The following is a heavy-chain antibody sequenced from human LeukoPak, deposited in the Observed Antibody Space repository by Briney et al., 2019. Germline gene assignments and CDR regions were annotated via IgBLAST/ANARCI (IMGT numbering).Heavy chain of an antibody. Sequence: GGSLRLSCAASGFTFSSYWMSWVRQAPGKGLEWVANIKQDGSEKYYVDSVKGRFTISRDNAKNSLYLQMNSLRAEDTAVYYCARGRRYCSSTSCYGRPFDYWGQGTLVTVSS. V-gene: IGHV3-7*01. CDR2: IKQDGSEK. J-gene: IGHJ4*02. D-gene: IGHD2-2*01. CDR1: GFTFSSYW. CDR3: ARGRRYCSSTSCYGRPFDY.